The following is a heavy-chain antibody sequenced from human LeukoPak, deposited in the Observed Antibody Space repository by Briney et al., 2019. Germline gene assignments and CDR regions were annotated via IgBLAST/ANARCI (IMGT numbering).Heavy chain of an antibody. D-gene: IGHD3-10*01. Sequence: SETLSLTCTVSGGSISSSSYYWGWIRQPPGKGLEWLGCIYYSGSTYYNPSLKSRVTISVETSKNQFSLKLSSVTAADTAGYYCARHKSRWYGESDYLGQGTLVTVSS. CDR1: GGSISSSSYY. V-gene: IGHV4-39*01. CDR3: ARHKSRWYGESDY. J-gene: IGHJ4*02. CDR2: IYYSGST.